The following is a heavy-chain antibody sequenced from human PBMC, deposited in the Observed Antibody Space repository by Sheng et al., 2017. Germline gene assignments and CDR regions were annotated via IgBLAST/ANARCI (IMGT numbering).Heavy chain of an antibody. CDR2: ISSRSTT. J-gene: IGHJ4*02. Sequence: VQLVESGGGLVKPGGSLRLSCAASGFIFSDYYTNWVRQAPGKGLEWVSSISSRSTTYSADSVKGRFTISRDNAKNSLYLQMNSLRAEDTAVYYCARELIVVVIFSDWGQGTLVTVSS. CDR1: GFIFSDYY. D-gene: IGHD3-22*01. V-gene: IGHV3-11*04. CDR3: ARELIVVVIFSD.